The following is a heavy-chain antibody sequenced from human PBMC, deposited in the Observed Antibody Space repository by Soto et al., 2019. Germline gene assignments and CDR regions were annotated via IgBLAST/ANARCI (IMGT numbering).Heavy chain of an antibody. D-gene: IGHD6-25*01. CDR2: INPNGGST. Sequence: QVQLVQSGAEVKKPGASVKISCEASGYSFTSQYVHWVRQAPGQGLEWMGIINPNGGSTTYAQKFQARAHKHGDPATDTVHVEGGRLTLEDTAVYYCAKKQGLRPGGGGTEPLDIWGQGTMVTVAS. CDR3: AKKQGLRPGGGGTEPLDI. J-gene: IGHJ3*02. CDR1: GYSFTSQY. V-gene: IGHV1-46*03.